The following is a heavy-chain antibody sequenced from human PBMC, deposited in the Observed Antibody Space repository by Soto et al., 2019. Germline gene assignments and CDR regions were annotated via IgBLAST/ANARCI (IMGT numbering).Heavy chain of an antibody. CDR2: INHSGST. J-gene: IGHJ5*02. D-gene: IGHD6-13*01. Sequence: PSETLSLTCAVYGGSFSGYYWSWIRQPPGKGLEWIGEINHSGSTNYNPSLKSRVTISVDTSKNQFSLKLSSVTAADTAVYYCEKLIAAAGRKGNWFDPWGQGTLVTVSS. CDR3: EKLIAAAGRKGNWFDP. V-gene: IGHV4-34*01. CDR1: GGSFSGYY.